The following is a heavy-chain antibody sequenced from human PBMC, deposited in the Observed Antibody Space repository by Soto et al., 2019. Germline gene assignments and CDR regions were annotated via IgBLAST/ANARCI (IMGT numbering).Heavy chain of an antibody. CDR3: AKQGIPTYYFDF. V-gene: IGHV3-23*01. CDR1: GFTFSTFA. Sequence: GGSLRLSCAASGFTFSTFAMTWVRQAPGKRLEWVSIINNRGDRAYYADSVKGRFTISRDNSQNTLYLQMNSLRADGTGVYYCAKQGIPTYYFDFWGQGSLVTVSS. D-gene: IGHD1-26*01. J-gene: IGHJ4*02. CDR2: INNRGDRA.